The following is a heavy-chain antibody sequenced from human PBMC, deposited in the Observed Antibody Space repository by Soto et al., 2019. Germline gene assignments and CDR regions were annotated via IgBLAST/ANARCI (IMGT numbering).Heavy chain of an antibody. Sequence: ASVKVSCKASGGTFSSYTISWVRQAPGQGLEWMGRIIPILGIANYAQKFQGRVTITADKSTSTAYMELSSLRSEDTAVYYCARSCGGSCFGAFDIWGQGTMVTVSS. CDR1: GGTFSSYT. J-gene: IGHJ3*02. D-gene: IGHD2-15*01. V-gene: IGHV1-69*02. CDR3: ARSCGGSCFGAFDI. CDR2: IIPILGIA.